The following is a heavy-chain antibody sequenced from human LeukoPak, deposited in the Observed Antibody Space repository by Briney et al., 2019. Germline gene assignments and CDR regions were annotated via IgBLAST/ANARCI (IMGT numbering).Heavy chain of an antibody. CDR2: INPNSGGT. D-gene: IGHD1-26*01. J-gene: IGHJ6*03. Sequence: GASVKVSCKASGYTFTSYDINWVRQATGQGLEWMGWINPNSGGTNYAQKFQGRVTMTRDTSISTAYMELSRLRSDDTAVYYCAKDSKIVGATFRSYHYMDVWGKGTAVTVSS. CDR1: GYTFTSYD. CDR3: AKDSKIVGATFRSYHYMDV. V-gene: IGHV1-2*02.